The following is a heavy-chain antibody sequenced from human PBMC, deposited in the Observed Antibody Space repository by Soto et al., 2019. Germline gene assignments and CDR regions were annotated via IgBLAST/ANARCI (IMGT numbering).Heavy chain of an antibody. V-gene: IGHV4-34*12. CDR2: LIHGGST. D-gene: IGHD3-16*01. Sequence: QVRLEQWGAGLLKPSETLSLTCAIYGASLGGFHWTWLRQAPGKGLEWIGELIHGGSTNYNPSLKSRVSFSLDTSKNQFSLLLMSVTAAETAVDYCARSPLGYADVRQTWREVGDSFAIWGRGTMVTVSS. CDR3: ARSPLGYADVRQTWREVGDSFAI. J-gene: IGHJ3*02. CDR1: GASLGGFH.